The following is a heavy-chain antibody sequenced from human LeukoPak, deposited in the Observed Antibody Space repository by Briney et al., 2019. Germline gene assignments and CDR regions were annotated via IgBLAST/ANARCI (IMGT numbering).Heavy chain of an antibody. CDR2: IYPGDSDT. Sequence: GESLKISRKGSGYSFTSYWIGWVRQMPGEGLEWMGIIYPGDSDTRYSPSFQGQVTISADKSISTAYLQWGSLKASDTAMYYCARHNSSTWYETWGQGTLVTVSS. D-gene: IGHD6-13*01. CDR3: ARHNSSTWYET. V-gene: IGHV5-51*01. CDR1: GYSFTSYW. J-gene: IGHJ5*02.